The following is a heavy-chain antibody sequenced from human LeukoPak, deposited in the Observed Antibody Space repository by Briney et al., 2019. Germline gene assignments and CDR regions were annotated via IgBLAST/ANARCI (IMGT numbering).Heavy chain of an antibody. D-gene: IGHD2-15*01. CDR3: AHTRVVVAATNFDY. CDR1: GFSLSTRGVG. CDR2: IYWDDDK. J-gene: IGHJ4*02. V-gene: IGHV2-5*02. Sequence: GSGPTLVNPTQTLTLNCTFSGFSLSTRGVGVGWIRQPPGKALEWLSLIYWDDDKRYSPSLKSRLTITKDTSKNQVVLTMTNIDPVDTATYYCAHTRVVVAATNFDYWGQGTLVTVSS.